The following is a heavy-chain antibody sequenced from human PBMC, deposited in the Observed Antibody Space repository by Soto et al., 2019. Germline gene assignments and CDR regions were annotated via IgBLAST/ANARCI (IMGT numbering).Heavy chain of an antibody. J-gene: IGHJ4*02. CDR3: ARDDIVKGTSWSYFDY. Sequence: GGSLRLSCAASGFTFSSYGMHWVRQAPGKGLEWMAIISYDGSNKYYADSVKGRFTISRDNSKNTLYLQMNSLRVEDTAVYYSARDDIVKGTSWSYFDYWGQGTLVTVSS. CDR1: GFTFSSYG. V-gene: IGHV3-30*03. CDR2: ISYDGSNK. D-gene: IGHD6-13*01.